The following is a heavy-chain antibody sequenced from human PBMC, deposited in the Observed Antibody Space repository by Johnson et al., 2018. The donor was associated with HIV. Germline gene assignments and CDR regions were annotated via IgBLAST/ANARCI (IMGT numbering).Heavy chain of an antibody. CDR3: ARGLPYYYDSSSYFVRVVAGAFDI. CDR2: LKSKTDGGTT. J-gene: IGHJ3*02. V-gene: IGHV3-15*01. CDR1: GFTFDDYA. D-gene: IGHD3-22*01. Sequence: VQLVESGGGVVRPGGSLRLSCAASGFTFDDYAMTWVRQAPGKGLEWVSRLKSKTDGGTTDYAAPVKGRFSISRDDSKNTLYLQMNSLKTEDTAVYYCARGLPYYYDSSSYFVRVVAGAFDIWGQGTLVTVSS.